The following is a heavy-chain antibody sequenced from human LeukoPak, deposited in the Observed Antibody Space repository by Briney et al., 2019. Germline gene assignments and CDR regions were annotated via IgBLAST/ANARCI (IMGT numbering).Heavy chain of an antibody. V-gene: IGHV1-2*02. CDR3: ARVINMVRGVIPTDFDY. Sequence: GASVKVSCKTSGYTFTGYYMHWVRQAPGQGLEWMGWINPNSGGTNYAQKFQGRVTMTRDTSISTAYMELSRLRSDDTAVYYCARVINMVRGVIPTDFDYWGQGTLVTVSS. CDR2: INPNSGGT. D-gene: IGHD3-10*01. J-gene: IGHJ4*02. CDR1: GYTFTGYY.